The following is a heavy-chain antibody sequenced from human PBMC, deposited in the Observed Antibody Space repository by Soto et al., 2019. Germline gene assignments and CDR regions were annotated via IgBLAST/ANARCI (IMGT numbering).Heavy chain of an antibody. CDR3: GRGVGSGSYYNQYNWFDP. D-gene: IGHD3-10*01. CDR2: INVYNGNT. V-gene: IGHV1-18*01. J-gene: IGHJ5*02. Sequence: QVQLVQSGGEVKKPGASVKVSCKASGYTFTNYGISWVRQAPGQGLEWMGWINVYNGNTKYAQKVQCRVTMTTDTSTSTAYMELRSLRSDDTAVYYCGRGVGSGSYYNQYNWFDPWGQGTLVNVSS. CDR1: GYTFTNYG.